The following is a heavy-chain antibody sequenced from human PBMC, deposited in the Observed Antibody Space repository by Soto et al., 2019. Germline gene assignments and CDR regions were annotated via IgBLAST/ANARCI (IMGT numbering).Heavy chain of an antibody. CDR2: INHSGST. V-gene: IGHV4-34*01. CDR3: ARVGGYYDILTGYPRPLDY. CDR1: GGSFSGYY. Sequence: KTSETLSLTCAVYGGSFSGYYWSWIRQPPGKGLEWIGEINHSGSTNYNPSLKSRVTISVDTSKNQFSLKLSSVTAADTAVYYCARVGGYYDILTGYPRPLDYWGQGTLVTVSS. D-gene: IGHD3-9*01. J-gene: IGHJ4*02.